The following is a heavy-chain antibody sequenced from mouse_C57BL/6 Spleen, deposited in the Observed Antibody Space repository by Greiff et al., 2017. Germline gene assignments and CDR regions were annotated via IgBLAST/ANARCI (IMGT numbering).Heavy chain of an antibody. V-gene: IGHV1-52*01. CDR2: IDPSDSET. CDR1: GYTFTSYW. Sequence: QVQLQQPGAELVRPGSSVKLSCKASGYTFTSYWMHWVKQRPIQGLEWIGNIDPSDSETHYNQKFKDKATLTVDKSSSTAYMQLSSLTSEDSAVYYCARVYYSNYPYAMDYWGQGTSVTVSS. CDR3: ARVYYSNYPYAMDY. D-gene: IGHD2-5*01. J-gene: IGHJ4*01.